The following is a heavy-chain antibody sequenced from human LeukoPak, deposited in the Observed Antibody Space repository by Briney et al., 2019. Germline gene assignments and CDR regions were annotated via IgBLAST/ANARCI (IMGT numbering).Heavy chain of an antibody. J-gene: IGHJ4*02. CDR3: AKAYCGTSCYFDY. Sequence: GRSLRLPCAASGFAFDDYAMHWVRQAPGKGLEWVSGITWNSGSIGYADSVKGRFTISRDNAENSLFLQMNSLRAEDTALYYCAKAYCGTSCYFDYWGQGILVTVSS. CDR2: ITWNSGSI. D-gene: IGHD2-2*01. V-gene: IGHV3-9*01. CDR1: GFAFDDYA.